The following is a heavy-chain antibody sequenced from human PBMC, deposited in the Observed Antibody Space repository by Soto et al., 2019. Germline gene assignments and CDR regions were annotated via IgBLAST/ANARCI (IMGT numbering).Heavy chain of an antibody. Sequence: QVQLVQSGAEVKKPGSSVKVSCKASGATLRSNAIGWVDRALGQGLEGLGGITLIFGTANKAQKFQGRVTITADESTSTAYMELSSLRSEDTAVYYCARDEVTAAPAEVAFDPWGQGTLVTVSS. CDR3: ARDEVTAAPAEVAFDP. V-gene: IGHV1-69*01. J-gene: IGHJ5*02. D-gene: IGHD2-2*01. CDR1: GATLRSNA. CDR2: ITLIFGTA.